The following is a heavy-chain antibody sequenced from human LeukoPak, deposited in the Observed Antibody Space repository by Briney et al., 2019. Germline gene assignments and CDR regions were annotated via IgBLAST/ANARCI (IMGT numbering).Heavy chain of an antibody. CDR2: IIPILGIA. J-gene: IGHJ6*02. CDR1: GGTFSSYA. D-gene: IGHD2-2*01. V-gene: IGHV1-69*04. Sequence: SVKVSCKASGGTFSSYAISWVRQAPGQGLEWMGRIIPILGIANYAQKFQGRVTITADKSTSTAYMELSSLRSEDTAVYYCATVPAANYGMDVWGQGTTVTVPS. CDR3: ATVPAANYGMDV.